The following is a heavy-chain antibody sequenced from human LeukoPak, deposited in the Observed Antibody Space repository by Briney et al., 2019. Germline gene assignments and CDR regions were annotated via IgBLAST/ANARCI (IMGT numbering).Heavy chain of an antibody. D-gene: IGHD3-10*01. J-gene: IGHJ6*03. V-gene: IGHV3-7*03. CDR2: IKQDGSEK. CDR3: AKDSGLLWIGENYYYMDV. CDR1: GFTFSSYW. Sequence: GGSLRLSCAASGFTFSSYWMSWVRQAPGKGLEWVANIKQDGSEKYYMDAVKGRFTISRDNAKNSLYLQMNSLRAEDTAVYNCAKDSGLLWIGENYYYMDVWGKGTTVTISS.